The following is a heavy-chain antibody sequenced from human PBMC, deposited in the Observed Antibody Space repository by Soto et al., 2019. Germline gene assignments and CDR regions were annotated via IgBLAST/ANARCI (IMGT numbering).Heavy chain of an antibody. D-gene: IGHD2-2*01. V-gene: IGHV3-30*03. J-gene: IGHJ4*02. CDR3: ASPVECSTTSCIR. Sequence: GGSLRLSCAASGFTFSSYGMHWVRQAPGKGLEWVAVISYDGSNKYYADSVKGRFTISRDNAKNSLHLQMNSLRAEDTAVYYGASPVECSTTSCIRRGQGTLVTVSS. CDR2: ISYDGSNK. CDR1: GFTFSSYG.